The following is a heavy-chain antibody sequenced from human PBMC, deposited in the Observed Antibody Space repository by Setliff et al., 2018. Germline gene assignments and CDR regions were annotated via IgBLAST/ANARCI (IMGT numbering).Heavy chain of an antibody. CDR1: SGSISTSNYF. J-gene: IGHJ4*02. V-gene: IGHV4-39*02. CDR2: MYSSGTT. D-gene: IGHD2-21*01. CDR3: AGLFRDGWNYLRLDY. Sequence: SETLSLTCIVSSGSISTSNYFWGWVRQPPGRGLGWIGSMYSSGTTNYNPSLKSRVTMSVDTSKSLLSLKLSSVTTTDTAVYYCAGLFRDGWNYLRLDYWGPGTLVTVSS.